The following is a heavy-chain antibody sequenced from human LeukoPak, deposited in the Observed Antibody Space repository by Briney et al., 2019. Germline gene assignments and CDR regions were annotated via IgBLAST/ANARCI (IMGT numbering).Heavy chain of an antibody. Sequence: ASVKVSCKASGYTFTSYDINWVRQATGQGLEWMGWMNPNSGNTGYAQKFQGRVTMTRNTSISTAYMELSSLRSEDTAVYYCARGRRDFDWLLQKTRPYYFDYWGQGTLVTVSS. CDR3: ARGRRDFDWLLQKTRPYYFDY. J-gene: IGHJ4*02. V-gene: IGHV1-8*01. CDR1: GYTFTSYD. D-gene: IGHD3-9*01. CDR2: MNPNSGNT.